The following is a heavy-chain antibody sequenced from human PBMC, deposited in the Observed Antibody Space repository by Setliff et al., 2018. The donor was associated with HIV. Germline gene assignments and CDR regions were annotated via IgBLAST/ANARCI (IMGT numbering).Heavy chain of an antibody. D-gene: IGHD3-22*01. CDR3: GSHYYDSSGFYTVGY. CDR1: GFTFSTYW. CDR2: SNTDGSRT. V-gene: IGHV3-74*01. Sequence: GGSLRLSCGASGFTFSTYWMHWVRQVPGKGLVWVSRSNTDGSRTDYADSVKGRFTISRDNAKNTVYLQMNSLRAEDTAVYYCGSHYYDSSGFYTVGYWGQGTLVTSPQ. J-gene: IGHJ4*02.